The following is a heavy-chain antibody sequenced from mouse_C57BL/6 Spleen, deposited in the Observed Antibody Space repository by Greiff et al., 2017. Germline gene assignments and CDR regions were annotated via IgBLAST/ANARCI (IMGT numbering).Heavy chain of an antibody. CDR1: GYTFTSYW. CDR2: IDPSDSYT. D-gene: IGHD1-1*01. CDR3: ARSGGDGTTVFGY. V-gene: IGHV1-69*01. J-gene: IGHJ2*01. Sequence: QVQLKQPGAELVMPGASVKLSCKASGYTFTSYWKHWVKQRPGQGLEWIGEIDPSDSYTNYNQKFKGKSTLTVDKSSSTAYMQLSSLTSEVSAVYYCARSGGDGTTVFGYWGKGTTLTVSS.